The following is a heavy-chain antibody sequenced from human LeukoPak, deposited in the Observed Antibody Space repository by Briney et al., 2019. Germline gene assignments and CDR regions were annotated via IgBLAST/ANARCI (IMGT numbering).Heavy chain of an antibody. CDR2: IYYSGST. CDR3: ARHQSETLGFGRDRFDP. V-gene: IGHV4-30-4*01. Sequence: SQTLSLTCTVSGGSISSGDYYWSWIRQPPGKGLEWIGYIYYSGSTYYNPSLKSRVTISVDTSKNQFSLKLSSVTPADTALYYCARHQSETLGFGRDRFDPWGQGTLVAVTS. CDR1: GGSISSGDYY. J-gene: IGHJ5*02. D-gene: IGHD3-10*01.